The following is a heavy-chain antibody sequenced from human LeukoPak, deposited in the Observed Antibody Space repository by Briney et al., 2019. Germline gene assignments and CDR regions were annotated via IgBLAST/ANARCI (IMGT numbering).Heavy chain of an antibody. Sequence: SETLSLTCAVYGGSFSGYYWSWIRQPPGKGLEWIGEINHSGSTNYNPSLKSRVTISVDTPKNPFSLKLSSVTAADTAVYYCARGPPAYCGGDCYGMDVWGQGTTVTASS. CDR1: GGSFSGYY. CDR3: ARGPPAYCGGDCYGMDV. CDR2: INHSGST. J-gene: IGHJ6*02. D-gene: IGHD2-21*01. V-gene: IGHV4-34*01.